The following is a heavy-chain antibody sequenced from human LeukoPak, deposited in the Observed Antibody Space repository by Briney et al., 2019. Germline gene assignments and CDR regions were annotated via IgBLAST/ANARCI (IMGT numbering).Heavy chain of an antibody. CDR3: ARDLEVRGTMDV. CDR1: GYTFTIYA. V-gene: IGHV1-3*01. Sequence: ASVKVSCKASGYTFTIYAMHWGRQAPGQRLEWMGWINACNGNTKYSQKFHGRGTIARDTSASTAYMELSSLRSEDTAVSYCARDLEVRGTMDVWGKGTTVTVSS. CDR2: INACNGNT. D-gene: IGHD3-10*01. J-gene: IGHJ6*03.